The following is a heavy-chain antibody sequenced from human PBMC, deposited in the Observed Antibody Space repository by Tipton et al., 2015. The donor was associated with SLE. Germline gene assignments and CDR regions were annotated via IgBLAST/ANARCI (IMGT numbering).Heavy chain of an antibody. J-gene: IGHJ2*01. V-gene: IGHV1-3*01. CDR2: INVGSGNT. CDR3: AREAPNWYFDI. CDR1: GYTFTSSA. Sequence: QSGAEVKKPGASVKVSCKASGYTFTSSAMHWVRQAPGQRLEWMAWINVGSGNTRYSEKFQGRVIVSRDTSASTAYMELSSLRSDDTAVYYCAREAPNWYFDIWGRGTLVIVSS.